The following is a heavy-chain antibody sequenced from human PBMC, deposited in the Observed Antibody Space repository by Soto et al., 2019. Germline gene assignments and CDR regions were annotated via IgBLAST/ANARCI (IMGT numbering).Heavy chain of an antibody. J-gene: IGHJ4*02. D-gene: IGHD3-22*01. V-gene: IGHV3-30*03. Sequence: QVQLVESGGGVVQPGRSLRLSCAASGFTFSSYGMHWVRQAPGKGLEWVAVISYDGSNKYYADSVKGRFTVSRDNSKNMLYLQMNSLRAEDTTVYYCASSLYYYDSSGYLGHLKLDYWGQGTLVTVSS. CDR3: ASSLYYYDSSGYLGHLKLDY. CDR2: ISYDGSNK. CDR1: GFTFSSYG.